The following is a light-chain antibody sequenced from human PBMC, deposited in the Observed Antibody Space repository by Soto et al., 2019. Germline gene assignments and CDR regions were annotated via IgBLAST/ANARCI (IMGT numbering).Light chain of an antibody. V-gene: IGKV3-11*01. CDR2: DAS. CDR3: QQRSNWPRT. Sequence: EVVLTQTPATLSLSPGDRATLSCRASQSVSRYLVWYQQKPGQAPRLLIFDASNRASGIPARFSGSGSGTDFTLTISSLEPEDFTVYYCQQRSNWPRTFGQRTKVEIK. CDR1: QSVSRY. J-gene: IGKJ2*01.